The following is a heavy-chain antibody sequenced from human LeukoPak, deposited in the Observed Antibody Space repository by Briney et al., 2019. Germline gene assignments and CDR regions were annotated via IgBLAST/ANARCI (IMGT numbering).Heavy chain of an antibody. V-gene: IGHV3-49*03. J-gene: IGHJ4*02. CDR1: GFTFGDYA. D-gene: IGHD1-1*01. CDR3: TRDRGAYNLYDY. Sequence: GGSLRLSCTVSGFTFGDYAMSWIRQAPGKGLEWVGFIRSKAYGETADYAASVKGRFTISRDDSKAIAYLQTNSLKTEDTAVYHCTRDRGAYNLYDYWGQGTLVTVSS. CDR2: IRSKAYGETA.